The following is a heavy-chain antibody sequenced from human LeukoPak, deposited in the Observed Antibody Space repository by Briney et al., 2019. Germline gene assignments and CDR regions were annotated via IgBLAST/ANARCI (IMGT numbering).Heavy chain of an antibody. CDR3: ARFCYYGSGSYYETWIDY. CDR1: GASISGYY. CDR2: IYYSGST. Sequence: SETLSLTCTVSGASISGYYWSWIRQPPGKGLEWIGCIYYSGSTNYNPSLKSRVTISVDTSKNQFSLKLSSVTAADTAVYYCARFCYYGSGSYYETWIDYWGQGTLVTVSS. D-gene: IGHD3-10*01. J-gene: IGHJ4*02. V-gene: IGHV4-59*08.